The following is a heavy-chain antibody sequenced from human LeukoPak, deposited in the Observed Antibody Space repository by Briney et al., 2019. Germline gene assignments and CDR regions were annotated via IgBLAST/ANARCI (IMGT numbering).Heavy chain of an antibody. J-gene: IGHJ4*02. CDR1: GFTFSNYG. CDR2: ISGSGGST. V-gene: IGHV3-23*01. D-gene: IGHD3-9*01. Sequence: GSLRLSCAASGFTFSNYGMSWVRQAPGKGLEWVSAISGSGGSTYYADSVKGWFTISRDNAKNTLYLQMNSLRAEDTAVYYCARVQTRYFDWSIFDYWGQGTLVTVSS. CDR3: ARVQTRYFDWSIFDY.